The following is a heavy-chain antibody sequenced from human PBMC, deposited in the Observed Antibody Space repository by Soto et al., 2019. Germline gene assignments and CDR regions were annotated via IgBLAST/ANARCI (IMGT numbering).Heavy chain of an antibody. Sequence: ASVKVSCKVSGYALTELSMHWVRQAPGKGLEWMGGFDPEDGETIYAQKFQGRVTMTEDTSTDTAYMELSSLGSEDTAVYYCATPCYYYDNSGPGHPHAFDIWGQGTMVTVSS. CDR1: GYALTELS. J-gene: IGHJ3*02. CDR2: FDPEDGET. CDR3: ATPCYYYDNSGPGHPHAFDI. V-gene: IGHV1-24*01. D-gene: IGHD3-22*01.